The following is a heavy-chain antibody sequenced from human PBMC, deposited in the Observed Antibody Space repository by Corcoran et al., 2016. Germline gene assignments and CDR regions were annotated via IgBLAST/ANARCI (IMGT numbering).Heavy chain of an antibody. D-gene: IGHD6-19*01. CDR1: GYTFTSYD. V-gene: IGHV1-8*01. CDR2: MNPNRGNT. CDR3: PQFRTCIAVDSQRSGNGRDQFDT. J-gene: IGHJ5*02. Sequence: QVQLVQSGAEVKKPGASVKVSCKASGYTFTSYDINWVRQATGQGLEWMGWMNPNRGNTGYAKKYQGRVTMTRNTSIITAYMELSRLRSEDTARNYGPQFRTCIAVDSQRSGNGRDQFDTWGQGTLVTVAT.